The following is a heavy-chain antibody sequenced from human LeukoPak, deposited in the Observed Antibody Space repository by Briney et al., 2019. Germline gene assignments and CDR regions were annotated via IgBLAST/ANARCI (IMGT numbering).Heavy chain of an antibody. D-gene: IGHD3-10*01. CDR1: GFPLSSYW. Sequence: PGGSLRLSCVASGFPLSSYWMHWVRQAPGKGLVWVSRIYSDGSGISYGDSVRGRFTISRDNAKNTLYLQMNSLRAEDTAVYYCVPFSGDLINLDYWGPGTLVTVSS. CDR2: IYSDGSGI. V-gene: IGHV3-74*01. J-gene: IGHJ4*02. CDR3: VPFSGDLINLDY.